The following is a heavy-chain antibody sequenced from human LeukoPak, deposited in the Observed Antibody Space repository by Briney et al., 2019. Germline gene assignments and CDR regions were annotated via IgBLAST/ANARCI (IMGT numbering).Heavy chain of an antibody. CDR1: GYTLTSYG. V-gene: IGHV1-18*01. D-gene: IGHD6-13*01. CDR2: ISAYNGNT. Sequence: ASVKVSCKASGYTLTSYGISWVRQAPGQGLEWMGWISAYNGNTNYAQKLQGRVTMTTDTSTSTAYMELRSLRSDDTAVYYCARGVKSDSSSWYLNYYYYYMDVWGKGTTVTVSS. J-gene: IGHJ6*03. CDR3: ARGVKSDSSSWYLNYYYYYMDV.